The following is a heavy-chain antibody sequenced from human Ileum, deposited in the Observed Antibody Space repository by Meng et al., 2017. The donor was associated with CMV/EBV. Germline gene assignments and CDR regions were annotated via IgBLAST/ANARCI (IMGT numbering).Heavy chain of an antibody. CDR1: GSTFINYS. J-gene: IGHJ2*01. Sequence: ELQLLGPGGGLVQPWGALTLSGSASGSTFINYSRSWVRPPPGKGQEWVSIFSISGSNTYYADPVKGRFTISRDNSKNTLSLQLNSLRAEAAAVYYCSKGLGAGKWYFDLWGRGTLVTVSS. V-gene: IGHV3-23*01. D-gene: IGHD1-26*01. CDR2: FSISGSNT. CDR3: SKGLGAGKWYFDL.